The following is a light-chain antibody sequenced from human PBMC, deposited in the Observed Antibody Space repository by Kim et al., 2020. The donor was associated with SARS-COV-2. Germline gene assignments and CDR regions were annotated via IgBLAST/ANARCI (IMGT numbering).Light chain of an antibody. J-gene: IGKJ4*01. Sequence: SLSPGERATLSCRASQSVNNYLAWYQQKPDQAPRLLIYDASNRATGVPARFSGSGSGTDFTLTISSLEPEDFAVYFCQQRRHRLTFGGGTKVDIK. CDR1: QSVNNY. V-gene: IGKV3-11*01. CDR3: QQRRHRLT. CDR2: DAS.